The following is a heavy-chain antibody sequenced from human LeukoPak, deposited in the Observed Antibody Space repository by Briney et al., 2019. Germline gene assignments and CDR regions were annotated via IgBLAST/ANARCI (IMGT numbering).Heavy chain of an antibody. Sequence: GASVKVSCKASGYTFTGYYMHWVRQAPGQGLEWMGWINPNSDGTNYAQKFQGRVTMTRDTSISTAYTELSRLRSDDTAVYYCARDGVAADAGYWGQGTLVTVSS. CDR2: INPNSDGT. CDR1: GYTFTGYY. D-gene: IGHD6-13*01. V-gene: IGHV1-2*02. J-gene: IGHJ4*02. CDR3: ARDGVAADAGY.